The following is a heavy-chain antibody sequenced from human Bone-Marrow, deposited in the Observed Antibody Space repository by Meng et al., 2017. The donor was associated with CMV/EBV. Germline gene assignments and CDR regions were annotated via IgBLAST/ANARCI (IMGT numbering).Heavy chain of an antibody. CDR3: ARFQGPYCSSTSCAMLDY. J-gene: IGHJ4*02. Sequence: YSFTPYGISWVRQAPGQGLEWMGWISAYNGNTNYAQKLQGRVTMTADTSTSTAYMELRSLRSDDTAVYYCARFQGPYCSSTSCAMLDYWGQGTLVTVSS. CDR2: ISAYNGNT. D-gene: IGHD2-2*01. CDR1: YSFTPYG. V-gene: IGHV1-18*01.